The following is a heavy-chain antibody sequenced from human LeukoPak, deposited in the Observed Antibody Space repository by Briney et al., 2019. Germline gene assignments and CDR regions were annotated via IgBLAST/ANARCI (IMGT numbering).Heavy chain of an antibody. V-gene: IGHV4-39*01. D-gene: IGHD3-22*01. J-gene: IGHJ4*02. Sequence: SETLSLTCTVSGGSISSSSYYWGWIRQPPGKGLEWIGSIYYSGSTYYNPSLKSRVTISVDTSKNQFSLKLSSVTAADTAVYYCASTAGYYYDSSGYYYSRRYYFDYWGQGTLVTVSS. CDR3: ASTAGYYYDSSGYYYSRRYYFDY. CDR1: GGSISSSSYY. CDR2: IYYSGST.